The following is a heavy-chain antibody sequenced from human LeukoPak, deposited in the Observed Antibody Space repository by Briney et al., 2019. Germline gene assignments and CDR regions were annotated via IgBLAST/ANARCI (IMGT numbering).Heavy chain of an antibody. CDR1: GGSFSGYY. CDR3: ARDGQYYYGSGSYGRYYYYGMDV. CDR2: INHSGST. J-gene: IGHJ6*02. D-gene: IGHD3-10*01. V-gene: IGHV4-34*01. Sequence: PSETLSLTCAVYGGSFSGYYWSWIRQPPGKGLEWIGEINHSGSTNYNPSLKSRVTISVDTSKNQFSLKLSSVTAADTAVYYCARDGQYYYGSGSYGRYYYYGMDVWGQGTTVTVSS.